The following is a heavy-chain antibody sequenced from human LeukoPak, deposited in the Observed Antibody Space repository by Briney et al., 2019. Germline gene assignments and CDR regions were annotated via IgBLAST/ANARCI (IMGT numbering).Heavy chain of an antibody. J-gene: IGHJ4*02. CDR1: GFTFSSYW. CDR3: GKRLTSWELEY. D-gene: IGHD1-26*01. V-gene: IGHV3-74*01. CDR2: INSDGSST. Sequence: GGSLRLSCAASGFTFSSYWMHWVRQAPGKGLVCVSRINSDGSSTSYADSVKGRFTVSRDNSKNTLYLQMNSLRAEDTAVYYCGKRLTSWELEYWGQGTLVTVSS.